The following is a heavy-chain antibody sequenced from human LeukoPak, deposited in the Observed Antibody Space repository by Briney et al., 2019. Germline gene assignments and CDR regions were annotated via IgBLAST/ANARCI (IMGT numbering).Heavy chain of an antibody. CDR2: MNPNSGNT. V-gene: IGHV1-8*01. J-gene: IGHJ5*02. D-gene: IGHD3-9*01. CDR1: GYTFTSYD. Sequence: GASVKVSRKASGYTFTSYDINWVRQATGQGLEWMGWMNPNSGNTGYAQKFQGRVTMTRNTSISTAYMELSSLRSEDTAVYYCARDPLRYFDWLPRRAPESNWFDPWGQGTLVTVSS. CDR3: ARDPLRYFDWLPRRAPESNWFDP.